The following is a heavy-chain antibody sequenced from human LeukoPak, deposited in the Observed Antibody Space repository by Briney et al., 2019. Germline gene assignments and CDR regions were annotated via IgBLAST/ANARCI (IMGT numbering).Heavy chain of an antibody. Sequence: PGRSLRLSCAASGFTFGSYSMSWVRQAPGKWLEWVSSISSSSSYIYYADSVKGRFTISRDNAKNSLYLQMNSLRAEDTAVYYCAREGHSGYDPMGYWGQGTLVTVSS. D-gene: IGHD5-12*01. CDR3: AREGHSGYDPMGY. CDR1: GFTFGSYS. J-gene: IGHJ4*02. CDR2: ISSSSSYI. V-gene: IGHV3-21*01.